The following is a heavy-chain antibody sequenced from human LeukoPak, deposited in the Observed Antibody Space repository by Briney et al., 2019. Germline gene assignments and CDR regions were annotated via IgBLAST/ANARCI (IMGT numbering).Heavy chain of an antibody. D-gene: IGHD3-16*01. J-gene: IGHJ4*02. V-gene: IGHV1-18*01. Sequence: ASVKVSCKASGYTFTSYGISWVRHAPGQGLEWMGWISAYNGKTNYAQKLQGRVTMTTDTSTSTAYMELRSLRSDDTAVYYCARDSTRLGELTTNDYWGQGTLVTVSS. CDR1: GYTFTSYG. CDR3: ARDSTRLGELTTNDY. CDR2: ISAYNGKT.